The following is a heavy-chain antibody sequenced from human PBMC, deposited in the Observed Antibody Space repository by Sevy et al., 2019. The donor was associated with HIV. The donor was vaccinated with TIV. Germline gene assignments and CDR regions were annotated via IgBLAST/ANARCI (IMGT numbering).Heavy chain of an antibody. Sequence: GGCLRLSCEVPGFSFNSYSFNWVRQAPGKGLEWISYITSSSHITYYAESVQGRFTISRDNVKKSLYLQMNSLRVEDTAIYYCVRGTGIRNLYYFDHWGQGTLVTVSS. CDR3: VRGTGIRNLYYFDH. D-gene: IGHD1-1*01. V-gene: IGHV3-48*01. CDR2: ITSSSHIT. CDR1: GFSFNSYS. J-gene: IGHJ4*02.